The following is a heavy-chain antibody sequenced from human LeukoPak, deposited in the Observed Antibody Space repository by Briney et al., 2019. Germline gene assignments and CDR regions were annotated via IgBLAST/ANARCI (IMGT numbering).Heavy chain of an antibody. J-gene: IGHJ6*02. CDR1: GFTFSDYY. Sequence: PGGSLRLSCAASGFTFSDYYMSWIRQAPGKGLEWVSYISSSGSTIYYADSVKGRFTISRDNAKNSLYLQMNSLRAEDTAVYYCARDRSGWGYSYGPPYYGMDVWGQGTTVTVSS. D-gene: IGHD5-18*01. CDR2: ISSSGSTI. V-gene: IGHV3-11*04. CDR3: ARDRSGWGYSYGPPYYGMDV.